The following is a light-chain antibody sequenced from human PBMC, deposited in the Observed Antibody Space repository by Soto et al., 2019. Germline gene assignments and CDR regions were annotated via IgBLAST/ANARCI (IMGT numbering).Light chain of an antibody. CDR2: GAS. CDR1: QSVSSSY. Sequence: EIVLTQSPGTLSLSPGERATLSCRASQSVSSSYLAWYQQKPGQAPRLLIYGASSRATGIPDRFSGSGSGTDFTLTISRLEPEDVEVYYCQQYGSSPYPFGQGTKLEIK. CDR3: QQYGSSPYP. J-gene: IGKJ2*01. V-gene: IGKV3-20*01.